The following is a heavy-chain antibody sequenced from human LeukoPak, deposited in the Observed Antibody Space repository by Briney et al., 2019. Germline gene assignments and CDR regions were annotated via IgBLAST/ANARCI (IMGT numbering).Heavy chain of an antibody. Sequence: GGSLRLSCAASGFTFSSYAMSWVRQAPGKGLEWVSAISGSVGSTYYADSVKGRFTISRDNSKITLYLQMNGLRAEDTAVYYCAKDRGYYVDYWGQGTLVTVSS. D-gene: IGHD3-10*02. CDR2: ISGSVGST. V-gene: IGHV3-23*01. J-gene: IGHJ4*02. CDR1: GFTFSSYA. CDR3: AKDRGYYVDY.